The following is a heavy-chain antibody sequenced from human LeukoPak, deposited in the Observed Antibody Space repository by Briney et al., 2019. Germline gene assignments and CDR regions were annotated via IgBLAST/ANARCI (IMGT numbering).Heavy chain of an antibody. V-gene: IGHV4-34*01. D-gene: IGHD3-3*02. CDR2: INHGRST. CDR1: GGSFSGYY. CDR3: ARGQFWSGYSI. Sequence: SETLSLTCAVSGGSFSGYYWSWIRQPPGKGLEWTGEINHGRSTNYNPSLKSRVTMSVDTSKNQFSLKLSSVTAADTAIYYCARGQFWSGYSIWGQGTLVTVSS. J-gene: IGHJ4*02.